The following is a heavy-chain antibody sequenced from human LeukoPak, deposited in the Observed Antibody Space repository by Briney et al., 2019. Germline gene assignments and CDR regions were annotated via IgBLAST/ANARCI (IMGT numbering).Heavy chain of an antibody. CDR2: INSDGSST. CDR1: GFTFSGSA. Sequence: GGSLRLSCAASGFTFSGSAMHWVRQAPGKGLVWVSRINSDGSSTSYADSVKGRFTISRDNAKNTLYLQMNSLRAEDTAVYYCAIFAAGDAFDIWGQGTMVTVSS. V-gene: IGHV3-74*01. D-gene: IGHD3-3*02. CDR3: AIFAAGDAFDI. J-gene: IGHJ3*02.